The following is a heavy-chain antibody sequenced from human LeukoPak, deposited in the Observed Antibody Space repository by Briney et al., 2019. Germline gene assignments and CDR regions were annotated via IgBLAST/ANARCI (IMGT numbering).Heavy chain of an antibody. V-gene: IGHV3-30-3*01. D-gene: IGHD1-26*01. J-gene: IGHJ4*02. Sequence: GGSLRLSCAASEFTFSSYAMHWVRQAPGKGLEWVAVISYDGSNKYYADSVKGRFTISRDNSKNTLYLQMNSLRAEDTAVYYCARDFIVGATYFDYWGQGTLVTVSS. CDR2: ISYDGSNK. CDR3: ARDFIVGATYFDY. CDR1: EFTFSSYA.